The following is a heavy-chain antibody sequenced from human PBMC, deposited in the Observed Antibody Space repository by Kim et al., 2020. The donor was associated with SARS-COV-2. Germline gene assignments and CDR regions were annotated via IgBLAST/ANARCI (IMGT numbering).Heavy chain of an antibody. J-gene: IGHJ6*02. V-gene: IGHV3-11*01. D-gene: IGHD3-3*01. CDR2: ISSSGSTI. CDR1: GFTFSDYY. CDR3: ARDGKSYYEFWCGDEWGSYYYYGMDV. Sequence: GGSLRLSCAASGFTFSDYYMSWIRQAPGKGLEWVSYISSSGSTIYYADSVKGRFTISRDNAKNSLYLQMNSLRAEDTAVYYCARDGKSYYEFWCGDEWGSYYYYGMDVWGQGTTVTVSS.